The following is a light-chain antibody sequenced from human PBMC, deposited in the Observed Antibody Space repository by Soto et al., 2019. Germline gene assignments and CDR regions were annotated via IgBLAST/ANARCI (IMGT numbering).Light chain of an antibody. CDR2: GAS. CDR1: QSVSSSY. J-gene: IGKJ2*01. Sequence: EIVLTQSPGTLSLSPGERATLSCRASQSVSSSYLAWYQQTPGQAPRLLIYGASSRATGIPDRFSGSGSGTDFTLTISRLEPEDFAVYYCQQYRSSPRTFGQGTKLEIK. CDR3: QQYRSSPRT. V-gene: IGKV3-20*01.